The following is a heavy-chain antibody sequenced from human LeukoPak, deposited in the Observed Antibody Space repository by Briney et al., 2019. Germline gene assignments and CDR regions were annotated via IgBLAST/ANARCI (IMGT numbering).Heavy chain of an antibody. V-gene: IGHV4-39*01. J-gene: IGHJ2*01. D-gene: IGHD1-14*01. CDR1: GGSISSSSYY. CDR3: ARGGNGWYFDL. CDR2: IYYSGST. Sequence: SETLSLTCTVSGGSISSSSYYWGWIRQPPGKGLEWIGNIYYSGSTYYNPSLKSRVTISVDTSKNQFSLKLSSVTAADTAVYYCARGGNGWYFDLWGRGTLVTVSS.